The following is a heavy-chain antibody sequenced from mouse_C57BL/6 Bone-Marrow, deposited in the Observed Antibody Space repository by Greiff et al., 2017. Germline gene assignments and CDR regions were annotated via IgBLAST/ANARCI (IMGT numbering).Heavy chain of an antibody. J-gene: IGHJ2*01. Sequence: VQLQQSGASVKISCKVSGYAFSTYWMYWVKQRPGKGLEWIGQIYPGDGDTIYNGKFKGKATLTAVKSSSTAYMQLSSLTSEDSAVYFCARDWDYFDYWGQGTTLTVSS. V-gene: IGHV1-80*01. CDR1: GYAFSTYW. CDR3: ARDWDYFDY. D-gene: IGHD4-1*01. CDR2: IYPGDGDT.